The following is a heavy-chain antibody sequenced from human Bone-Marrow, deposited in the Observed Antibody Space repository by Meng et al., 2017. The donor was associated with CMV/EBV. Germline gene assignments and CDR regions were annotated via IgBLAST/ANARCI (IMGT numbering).Heavy chain of an antibody. J-gene: IGHJ4*02. CDR2: VSANNGNT. CDR3: ARVQVARGIAVIRVLSGDEYFDA. D-gene: IGHD2/OR15-2a*01. V-gene: IGHV1-18*01. Sequence: ASVKVSCKASGYMFNNFGITWVRQAPGQGLEWMGWVSANNGNTNYAQRCQGKVNMTTDTSTNTADMELTCLRSADTDIYYCARVQVARGIAVIRVLSGDEYFDAWGQGTLVTVSS. CDR1: GYMFNNFG.